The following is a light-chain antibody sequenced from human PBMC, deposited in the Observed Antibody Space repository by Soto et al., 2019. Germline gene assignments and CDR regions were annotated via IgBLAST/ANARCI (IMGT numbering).Light chain of an antibody. J-gene: IGKJ4*01. V-gene: IGKV3-11*01. CDR3: QQRSNWPPT. CDR2: DAS. Sequence: EVVLTQSPATLSLSPGERATLSCRASQSVSSYLAWYQQKPGQAPRLLIYDASNRATGIPVRFSGSGSGTDFTLTISSLEPEDFAVYYCQQRSNWPPTFGGGTKMEIK. CDR1: QSVSSY.